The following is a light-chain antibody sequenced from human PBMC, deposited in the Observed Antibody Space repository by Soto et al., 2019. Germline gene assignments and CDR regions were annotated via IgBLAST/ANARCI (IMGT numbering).Light chain of an antibody. CDR2: AAS. CDR3: QQYYSYPPT. CDR1: QGISSY. Sequence: AIRITQSPSSFSASTGDRVTITCRASQGISSYLAWYQQKPGKAPKLLIYAASTLQSGVPSRFSGSGSGTDFTLTISCLQSEDFATYYCQQYYSYPPTFGQGTKVDI. V-gene: IGKV1-8*01. J-gene: IGKJ1*01.